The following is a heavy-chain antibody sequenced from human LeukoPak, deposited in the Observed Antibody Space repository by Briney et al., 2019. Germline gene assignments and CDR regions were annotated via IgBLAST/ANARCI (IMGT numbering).Heavy chain of an antibody. V-gene: IGHV3-30*02. CDR1: GFTFNNFG. CDR3: AKTIYGDVDY. Sequence: PGGSLRLSCAASGFTFNNFGMHWVRQAPGKGLEWVAFIRYDGSNKYYADSVKGRFTISRDNSKNTLYLQMNSLRAEDTAVYYCAKTIYGDVDYWGQGTLVTVSS. D-gene: IGHD4-17*01. J-gene: IGHJ4*02. CDR2: IRYDGSNK.